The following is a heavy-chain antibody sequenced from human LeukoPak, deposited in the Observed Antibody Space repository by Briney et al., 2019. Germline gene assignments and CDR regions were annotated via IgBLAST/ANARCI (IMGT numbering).Heavy chain of an antibody. CDR2: IHHDGIT. Sequence: PSETLSLTCSISGYSISSGYFWGWIRQPPGKGLEWIGNIHHDGITYYNPSLKSRVTISLDPSKNQFSLKLTSVAAADTALYHCARVHYYDASDYSTSNWFDPWGQGTLVTVPS. D-gene: IGHD3-22*01. V-gene: IGHV4-38-2*02. CDR3: ARVHYYDASDYSTSNWFDP. CDR1: GYSISSGYF. J-gene: IGHJ5*02.